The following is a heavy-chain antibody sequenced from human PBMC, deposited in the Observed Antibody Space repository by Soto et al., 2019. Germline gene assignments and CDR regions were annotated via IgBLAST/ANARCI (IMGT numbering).Heavy chain of an antibody. D-gene: IGHD3-3*01. CDR3: ARGFLGRITIFGVAPGWFDP. J-gene: IGHJ5*02. Sequence: SETLSLTCTVSGGSFSSGSYYWSWIRQPPGKGLEWIGYIYYRGSTNYNPSLQSRVTISVDTSKNQVSLKLSSVTAADTAVYYCARGFLGRITIFGVAPGWFDPWGQGTLVTVSS. CDR1: GGSFSSGSYY. V-gene: IGHV4-61*01. CDR2: IYYRGST.